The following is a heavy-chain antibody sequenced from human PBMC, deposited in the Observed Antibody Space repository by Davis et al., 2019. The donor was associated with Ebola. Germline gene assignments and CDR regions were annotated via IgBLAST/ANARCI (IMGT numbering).Heavy chain of an antibody. D-gene: IGHD2-2*01. CDR1: GFTFSSYA. J-gene: IGHJ4*02. CDR3: AKAGSCSTSCYYFDY. V-gene: IGHV3-30-3*01. CDR2: ISYDGGNK. Sequence: GESLKISCAASGFTFSSYAMHWVRQAPGKGLEWLAVISYDGGNKFYADSVKGRFTISRDNSKNTLYLQMNSLRAEDTAVYYCAKAGSCSTSCYYFDYWGQGTLVTVSS.